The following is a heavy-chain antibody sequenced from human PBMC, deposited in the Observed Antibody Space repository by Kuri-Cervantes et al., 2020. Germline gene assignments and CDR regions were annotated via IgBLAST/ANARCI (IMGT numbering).Heavy chain of an antibody. CDR3: ARGGHSGRFDP. CDR1: GFTFSDYY. V-gene: IGHV3-11*04. Sequence: GESLKISCVASGFTFSDYYMSWIRQAPGKGLEWVAYISSSGSIISYTDSVKGRFTVSRDNAKNSLYLQMNSLRAEDTAVYYCARGGHSGRFDPWGQGTLVTVSS. J-gene: IGHJ5*02. CDR2: ISSSGSII. D-gene: IGHD6-19*01.